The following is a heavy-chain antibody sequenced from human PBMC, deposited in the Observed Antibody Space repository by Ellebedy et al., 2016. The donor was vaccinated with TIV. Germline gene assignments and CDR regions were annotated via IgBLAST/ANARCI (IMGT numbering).Heavy chain of an antibody. CDR3: ARGFRWIFGGGRFDP. CDR2: IYYSGST. D-gene: IGHD3-10*01. Sequence: DYYMSWIRQHPGKGLEWIGYIYYSGSTYYNPSLKSRVTISVDTSKNQFSLKLSSVTAADTAVYYCARGFRWIFGGGRFDPWGQGTLVTVSS. J-gene: IGHJ5*02. CDR1: DYY. V-gene: IGHV4-31*02.